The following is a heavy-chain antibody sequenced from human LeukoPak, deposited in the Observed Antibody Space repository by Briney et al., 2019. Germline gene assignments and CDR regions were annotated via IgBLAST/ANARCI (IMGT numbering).Heavy chain of an antibody. V-gene: IGHV3-11*04. CDR3: ARDHYSNSYYFDY. J-gene: IGHJ4*02. D-gene: IGHD4-11*01. Sequence: SGGSLRLSCAASGFPFSDYYMSWIRQAPGKGLVWVSYISSSGSTIYYAASVKGRFTISRDNAKNSLYLQMNSLRAEDTAVYYCARDHYSNSYYFDYWGQGTLVTVSS. CDR2: ISSSGSTI. CDR1: GFPFSDYY.